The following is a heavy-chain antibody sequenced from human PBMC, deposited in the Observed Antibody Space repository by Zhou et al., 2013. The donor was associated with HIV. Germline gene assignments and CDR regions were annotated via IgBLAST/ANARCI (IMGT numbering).Heavy chain of an antibody. CDR3: ARGARITGTTVLYYYYYMDV. V-gene: IGHV1-69*12. D-gene: IGHD1-7*01. J-gene: IGHJ6*03. CDR2: IIPIFGTA. CDR1: GGTFSSYA. Sequence: QVQLVQSGAEVKKPGSSVKVSCKASGGTFSSYAISWVRQAPGQGLEWMGGIIPIFGTANYAQKFQGRVTITADESTSTAYMELSSLRSEDTAVYYCARGARITGTTVLYYYYYMDVWGKGTTVTVSS.